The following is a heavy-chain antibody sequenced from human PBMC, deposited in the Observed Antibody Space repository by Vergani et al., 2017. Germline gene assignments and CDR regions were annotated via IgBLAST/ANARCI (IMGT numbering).Heavy chain of an antibody. D-gene: IGHD5/OR15-5a*01. V-gene: IGHV3-23*01. CDR2: VSGSSATP. CDR1: GFSFSGYA. J-gene: IGHJ5*01. Sequence: EVQLLESGGGLVQPGGSLRLSCEASGFSFSGYAMSWVRQAPGKGLEWVSSVSGSSATPYYADSVKGRFIISRDNSKNTLHLQMNSLRADDTAVYYGTTFPRGYTVCFFPSWGHGTLASVSS. CDR3: TTFPRGYTVCFFPS.